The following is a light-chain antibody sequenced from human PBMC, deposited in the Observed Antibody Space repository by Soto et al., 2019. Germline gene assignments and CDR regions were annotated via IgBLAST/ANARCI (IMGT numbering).Light chain of an antibody. CDR1: QTVASNN. Sequence: EIVLTQSPGTLSLSPGERATLSCRASQTVASNNLAWYQQKPGQTPRLLIHGASSRATAIPDRFSGSGSGTDFILTISRLEPEDFAVYYCQQYGSLPFTFGQGTKLEIK. CDR3: QQYGSLPFT. J-gene: IGKJ2*01. CDR2: GAS. V-gene: IGKV3-20*01.